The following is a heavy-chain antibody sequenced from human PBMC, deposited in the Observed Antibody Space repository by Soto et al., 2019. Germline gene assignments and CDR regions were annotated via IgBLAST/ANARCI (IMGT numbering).Heavy chain of an antibody. V-gene: IGHV4-34*01. CDR3: ARGQVLRFLEWYNWFDP. CDR2: INHSGST. CDR1: GGSFSGYY. D-gene: IGHD3-3*01. Sequence: SETLSLTCAVYGGSFSGYYWSWIRQPPGKGLEWIGEINHSGSTNYNPSLKSRVTISVDTSKNQFSLKLSSVTAADTAVYYCARGQVLRFLEWYNWFDPWGQGTLVTVSS. J-gene: IGHJ5*02.